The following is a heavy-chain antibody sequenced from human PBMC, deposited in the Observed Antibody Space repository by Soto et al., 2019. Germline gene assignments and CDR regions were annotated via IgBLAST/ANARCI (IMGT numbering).Heavy chain of an antibody. D-gene: IGHD6-6*01. J-gene: IGHJ6*02. CDR2: ISGSGGST. CDR1: GFTFSSYA. CDR3: AKDPHGSSLDYYYYYGMDV. V-gene: IGHV3-23*01. Sequence: EVPLLESGGGLVQPGGSLRLSCAASGFTFSSYAMSWVRQAPGKGLEWVSAISGSGGSTYYADSVKGRFTISRDNSKNTLYLQMNSLRAEDTAVYYCAKDPHGSSLDYYYYYGMDVWGQGTTVTVSS.